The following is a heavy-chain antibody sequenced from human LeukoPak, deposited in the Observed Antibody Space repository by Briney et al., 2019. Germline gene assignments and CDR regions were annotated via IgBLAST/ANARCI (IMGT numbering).Heavy chain of an antibody. Sequence: QPGGSLRLSCAASGFTFTYYAIHWVRQAPGKGLEWVANIKQDGSEKYYVDSVKGRFTISRDNAKNSLYLQMDSLRAEDTAVYYCARGSWERGSSWYGRPHWFDPWGQGTLVTVSS. D-gene: IGHD6-13*01. CDR3: ARGSWERGSSWYGRPHWFDP. CDR2: IKQDGSEK. CDR1: GFTFTYYA. V-gene: IGHV3-7*01. J-gene: IGHJ5*02.